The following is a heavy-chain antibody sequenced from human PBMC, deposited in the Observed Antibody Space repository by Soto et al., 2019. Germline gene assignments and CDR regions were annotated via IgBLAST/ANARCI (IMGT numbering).Heavy chain of an antibody. CDR1: GGSFSGYY. J-gene: IGHJ4*02. D-gene: IGHD6-13*01. Sequence: QVQLQQWGAGLLKPSETLSLTCAVYGGSFSGYYWSWIRQPQGKGLEWIGETNHSGSTNYNPSLKRRVTISVDTSKNQFSLRLSSVTAADTAVYYCASQQLEGAYFDYWGQGTLVTVSS. CDR2: TNHSGST. CDR3: ASQQLEGAYFDY. V-gene: IGHV4-34*01.